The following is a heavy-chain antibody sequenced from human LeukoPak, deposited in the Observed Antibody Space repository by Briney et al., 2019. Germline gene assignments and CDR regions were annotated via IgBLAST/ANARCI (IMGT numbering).Heavy chain of an antibody. D-gene: IGHD3-10*01. CDR2: IYYSGST. Sequence: SETLSLTCTVSGGSISSYYWSWIRQPPGKGLEWIGYIYYSGSTNYNPSLKSRVTISVDTSRNQFSLKLSSVTAADTAVYYCARQRYYGSGSFDYWGQGTLVTVSS. CDR3: ARQRYYGSGSFDY. CDR1: GGSISSYY. V-gene: IGHV4-59*08. J-gene: IGHJ4*02.